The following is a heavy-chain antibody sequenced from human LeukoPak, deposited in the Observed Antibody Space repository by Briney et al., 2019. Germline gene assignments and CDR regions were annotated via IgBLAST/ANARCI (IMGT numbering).Heavy chain of an antibody. Sequence: GGSLRLSCTASGFTFSSYAMSWVRQAPGKGLEWVSAISGSGGSTYYADSVKGRFTISSDNSKNTLYLQMNSLRAEDTAVYYCAKVQYDYVWGSYRYGAFDYWGQGTLVTVSS. J-gene: IGHJ4*02. CDR2: ISGSGGST. CDR3: AKVQYDYVWGSYRYGAFDY. V-gene: IGHV3-23*01. CDR1: GFTFSSYA. D-gene: IGHD3-16*02.